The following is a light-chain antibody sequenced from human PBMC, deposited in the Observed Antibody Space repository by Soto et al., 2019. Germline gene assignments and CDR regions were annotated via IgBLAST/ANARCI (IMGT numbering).Light chain of an antibody. CDR2: KAS. CDR1: QYISTW. V-gene: IGKV1-5*03. Sequence: DIQMTQSPSTLSASVGDRVTITCRASQYISTWLAWYQQKPGKAPKLLISKASSLESGVPSRFSGSGSGTEVTLTISSLQPDDFATYYCQQYNSYSTFGQGTKVEVK. CDR3: QQYNSYST. J-gene: IGKJ1*01.